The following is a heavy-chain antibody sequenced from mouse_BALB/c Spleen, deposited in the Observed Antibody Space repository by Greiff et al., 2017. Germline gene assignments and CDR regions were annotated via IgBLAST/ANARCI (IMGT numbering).Heavy chain of an antibody. CDR2: IWAGGST. Sequence: VQLQQSGPGLVAPSQSLSITCTVSGFSLTSYGVHWVRQPPGKGLEWLGVIWAGGSTNYNSALMSRLSISKDNSKSRVFLQMNSLQTDDTAMYYCARDPGTYFDYWGQGTTLTVSS. V-gene: IGHV2-9*02. CDR1: GFSLTSYG. J-gene: IGHJ2*01. D-gene: IGHD4-1*01. CDR3: ARDPGTYFDY.